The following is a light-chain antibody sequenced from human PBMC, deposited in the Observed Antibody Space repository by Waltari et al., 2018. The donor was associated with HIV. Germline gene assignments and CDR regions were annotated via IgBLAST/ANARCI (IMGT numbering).Light chain of an antibody. V-gene: IGKV1-39*01. Sequence: DIQMTQSPSSLSASVGDRVVVTCRTSQSITTYLNWYHQKPGKAPELLIYAASTLQSGVPSRFSGSGSGTEFTLTINNLQPEDFATYYCQQSHTTPWTFGQGTTGEIK. J-gene: IGKJ1*01. CDR2: AAS. CDR3: QQSHTTPWT. CDR1: QSITTY.